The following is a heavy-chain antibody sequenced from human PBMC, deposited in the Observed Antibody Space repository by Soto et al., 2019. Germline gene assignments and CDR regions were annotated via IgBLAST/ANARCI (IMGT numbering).Heavy chain of an antibody. V-gene: IGHV2-5*02. CDR3: AHRVLRTVFGLVTTTAIYFDF. Sequence: QITLNESGPTVVRPTETLTLTCRFSGFSLTTSGVGVGWIRQSPGKAPEGLALIYWDDDKRYSASLKSRLTNPKDTSKTQVVLTVSDLDPTDTATYYCAHRVLRTVFGLVTTTAIYFDFWGQGTPVAVSS. CDR1: GFSLTTSGVG. CDR2: IYWDDDK. D-gene: IGHD3-3*01. J-gene: IGHJ4*02.